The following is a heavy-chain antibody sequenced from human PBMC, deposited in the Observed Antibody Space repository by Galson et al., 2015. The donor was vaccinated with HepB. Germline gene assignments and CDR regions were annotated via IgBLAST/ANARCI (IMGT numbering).Heavy chain of an antibody. J-gene: IGHJ4*02. CDR1: GGSFSGYY. Sequence: SETLSLTCAVYGGSFSGYYWSWIRQPPGKGLEWIGEINHSGSTNYNPSLKSRVTISVDTSKNQFSLKLSSVTAADTAVYYCAGTGYSSGWYGYWGQGTLVTVSS. D-gene: IGHD6-19*01. V-gene: IGHV4-34*01. CDR2: INHSGST. CDR3: AGTGYSSGWYGY.